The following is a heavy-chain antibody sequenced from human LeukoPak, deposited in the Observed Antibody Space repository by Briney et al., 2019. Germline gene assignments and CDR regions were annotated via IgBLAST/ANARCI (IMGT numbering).Heavy chain of an antibody. CDR2: IYYSGST. Sequence: SETLSLTCTVSGGSISSSAYYWGWVRQPPGKGLEWIGSIYYSGSTYYNPSLKSRVTISVDTSKKQFSLKLSSVTAADTAVYYCARRLADYYGMDVWGQGTTVTVSS. CDR1: GGSISSSAYY. D-gene: IGHD6-19*01. V-gene: IGHV4-39*01. J-gene: IGHJ6*02. CDR3: ARRLADYYGMDV.